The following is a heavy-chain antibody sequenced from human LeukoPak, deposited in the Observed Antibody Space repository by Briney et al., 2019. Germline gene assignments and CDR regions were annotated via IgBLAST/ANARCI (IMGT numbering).Heavy chain of an antibody. Sequence: SVKVSFKASGGTFSSYAISWVRQAPGQGLEWMGRIIPILGIANYAQKFQGRVTITADKSTSTAYMELSSLRSEDTAVYYCARYSSGYYSVFDYWGQGTLVTVSS. D-gene: IGHD3-22*01. J-gene: IGHJ4*02. CDR1: GGTFSSYA. CDR3: ARYSSGYYSVFDY. CDR2: IIPILGIA. V-gene: IGHV1-69*04.